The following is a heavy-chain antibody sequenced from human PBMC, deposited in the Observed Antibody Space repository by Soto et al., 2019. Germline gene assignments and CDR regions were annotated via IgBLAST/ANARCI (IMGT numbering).Heavy chain of an antibody. J-gene: IGHJ6*03. D-gene: IGHD6-13*01. Sequence: SETLSLTCAAYGGSFSGYYWSWIRQPPGKGLEWIGEINHSGSTNYNPSLKSRVTISVDTSKNQFSLKLSSVTAADTAVYYCARGVAANENYYYYYYMDVWGKETMVTVSS. CDR3: ARGVAANENYYYYYYMDV. CDR1: GGSFSGYY. CDR2: INHSGST. V-gene: IGHV4-34*01.